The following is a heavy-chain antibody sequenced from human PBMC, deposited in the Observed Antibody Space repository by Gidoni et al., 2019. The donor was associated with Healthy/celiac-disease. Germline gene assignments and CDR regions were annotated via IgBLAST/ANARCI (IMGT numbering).Heavy chain of an antibody. V-gene: IGHV1-69*06. D-gene: IGHD2-15*01. Sequence: MGGIIPIFGTANYAQKFQGRVTITADKSTSTAYMELSSLRSEDTAVYYCARDHCSGGSCYSNYWGQGTLVTVSS. J-gene: IGHJ4*02. CDR3: ARDHCSGGSCYSNY. CDR2: IIPIFGTA.